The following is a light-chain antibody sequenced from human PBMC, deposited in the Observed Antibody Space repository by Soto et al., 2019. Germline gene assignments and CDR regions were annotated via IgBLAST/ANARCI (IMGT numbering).Light chain of an antibody. J-gene: IGKJ1*01. V-gene: IGKV3-20*01. CDR2: DAS. Sequence: EIVLTQSPGTLSLSPGEGATLSCRASQSVSGTYLAWYQQKPGHPPRLLIYDASSRATGIPDRFSGSGSGTDFTLTISRLEPEDFAVYYCLQYGSSPRTFGQGTKVEIK. CDR3: LQYGSSPRT. CDR1: QSVSGTY.